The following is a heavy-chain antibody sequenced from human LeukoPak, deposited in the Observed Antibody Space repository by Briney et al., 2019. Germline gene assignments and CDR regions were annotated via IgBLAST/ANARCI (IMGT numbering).Heavy chain of an antibody. CDR2: INSGGST. CDR1: GFTFSTYA. V-gene: IGHV3-23*01. D-gene: IGHD6-13*01. CDR3: AKDWPSEWQQLPDYDAFDI. J-gene: IGHJ3*02. Sequence: GGSLRLSCAASGFTFSTYAMSWVRQAPGKGLEWVSAINSGGSTYYAGSLKGRFTISGDNSKNTLYLQMNSLRADDTAVYYCAKDWPSEWQQLPDYDAFDIWGQGTMVTVSS.